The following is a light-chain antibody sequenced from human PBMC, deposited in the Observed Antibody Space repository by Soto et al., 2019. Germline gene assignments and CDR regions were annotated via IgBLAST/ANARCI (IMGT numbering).Light chain of an antibody. Sequence: QSALTQPPSVSGAPGQRVSISCTGSTSNIGAGYHVHWYQQFPGTAPKLLMYDNTNRPSGVPDRFSGSKSGTSASLAITGLQAEDEADYYCQSYDSSLSSHVFGTGTKLTVL. V-gene: IGLV1-40*01. J-gene: IGLJ1*01. CDR2: DNT. CDR1: TSNIGAGYH. CDR3: QSYDSSLSSHV.